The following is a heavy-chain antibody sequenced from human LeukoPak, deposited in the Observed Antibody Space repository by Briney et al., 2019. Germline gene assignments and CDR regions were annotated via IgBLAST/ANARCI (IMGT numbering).Heavy chain of an antibody. CDR2: IKQDGSEK. J-gene: IGHJ4*02. V-gene: IGHV3-7*01. CDR3: ASRSSSWYYFDY. CDR1: GFTFSSYW. Sequence: GGSLRLSCAASGFTFSSYWMSWVRQAPGKGLEWVANIKQDGSEKYYVDSVKSRFTVSRDNAKNSLYLQMNSLRAEDTAVYYCASRSSSWYYFDYWGQGTLVTVSS. D-gene: IGHD6-13*01.